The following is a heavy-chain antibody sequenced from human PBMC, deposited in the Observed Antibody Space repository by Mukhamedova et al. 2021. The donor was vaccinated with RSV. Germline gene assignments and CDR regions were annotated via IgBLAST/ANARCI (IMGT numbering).Heavy chain of an antibody. CDR2: IRGRAYGGTT. V-gene: IGHV3-49*02. CDR3: TSIGSCSNGVCYALDWYYGVDV. J-gene: IGHJ6*02. Sequence: APGKGLEWVSFIRGRAYGGTTEYAASVKGRFTVSRDDFKRIVFLQMNTLKTEDTAVYYCTSIGSCSNGVCYALDWYYGVDVWGQGT. D-gene: IGHD2-8*01.